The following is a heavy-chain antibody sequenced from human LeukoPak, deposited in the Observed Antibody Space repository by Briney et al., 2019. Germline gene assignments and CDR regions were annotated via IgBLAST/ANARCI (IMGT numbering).Heavy chain of an antibody. Sequence: PSQTLSLTCTVSGDSISTSNSYCDRILQPPVKGLEWIGSIYYSGNTYYNASLKSRVTISVDTSKNQFSLKLTSVTAADTAVYYCARQTGSGLFTLPGGQGTLVTVAS. CDR3: ARQTGSGLFTLP. CDR2: IYYSGNT. D-gene: IGHD3-10*01. CDR1: GDSISTSNSY. J-gene: IGHJ4*02. V-gene: IGHV4-39*01.